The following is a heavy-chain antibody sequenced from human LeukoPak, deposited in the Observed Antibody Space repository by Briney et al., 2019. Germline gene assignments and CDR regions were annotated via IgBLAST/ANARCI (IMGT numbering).Heavy chain of an antibody. CDR1: GYSISSGYY. V-gene: IGHV4-38-2*02. J-gene: IGHJ4*02. Sequence: PSETLSLTCTVSGYSISSGYYWGWIRQPPGKGLEWIGSIYHSGSTCYNPSLKSRVTISVDTSKNQFSLKLSSVTAADTAVYYCARRRNWNSFDYWGQGTLVTVSS. CDR2: IYHSGST. D-gene: IGHD1-1*01. CDR3: ARRRNWNSFDY.